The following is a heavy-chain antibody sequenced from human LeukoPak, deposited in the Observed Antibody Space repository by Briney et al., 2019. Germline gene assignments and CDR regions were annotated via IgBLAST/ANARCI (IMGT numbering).Heavy chain of an antibody. D-gene: IGHD4-17*01. CDR1: GFTFSSYS. J-gene: IGHJ4*02. Sequence: GGSLRLSCAASGFTFSSYSMNWVRQAPGKGLEWVSSISSSGSYIYYADSVKGRFTISRDNAKNSLYLRMNSLRAEDTAVYYCASSYGDYLSIGYWGQGTLVTVSS. V-gene: IGHV3-21*04. CDR2: ISSSGSYI. CDR3: ASSYGDYLSIGY.